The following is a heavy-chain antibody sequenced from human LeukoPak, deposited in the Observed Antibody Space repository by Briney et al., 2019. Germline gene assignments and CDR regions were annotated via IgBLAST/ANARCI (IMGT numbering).Heavy chain of an antibody. CDR3: ARARGAYLRY. V-gene: IGHV3-30*09. J-gene: IGHJ4*02. CDR2: VSYDGAKI. CDR1: GFTFRHYA. D-gene: IGHD3-16*01. Sequence: GGSPRLSCATSGFTFRHYAMHWLRQAPGKGLEWVAVVSYDGAKIYYADPVKGRFAISRDNANSTLYLQMNNLTSDDTALYYCARARGAYLRYWGQGTLVTVSS.